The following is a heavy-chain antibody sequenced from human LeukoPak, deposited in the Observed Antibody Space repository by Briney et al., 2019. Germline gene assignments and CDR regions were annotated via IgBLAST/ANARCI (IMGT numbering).Heavy chain of an antibody. CDR1: GFTFSDYY. D-gene: IGHD3-22*01. Sequence: GGSLRLSCAASGFTFSDYYMSWIRKAPGKGLEWVSYISSSGSTIYYADSVKGRFTISRDNAKNSLHLQMNSLRAEDTAVYYCARDDSSGYYLARALLGMDVWGQGTTVTVSS. J-gene: IGHJ6*02. CDR3: ARDDSSGYYLARALLGMDV. V-gene: IGHV3-11*04. CDR2: ISSSGSTI.